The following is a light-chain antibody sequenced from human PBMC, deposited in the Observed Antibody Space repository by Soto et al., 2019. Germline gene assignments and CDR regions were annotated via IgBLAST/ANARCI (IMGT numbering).Light chain of an antibody. CDR3: QQYQSWPLT. J-gene: IGKJ4*01. V-gene: IGKV3-15*01. CDR1: QSVYSN. CDR2: VAS. Sequence: EIVMTQSPATLSVSPGERATLSCRASQSVYSNLAWYQQTPGQAPRLLIYVASTRATGIPARFSGSGSGTEFTLTISSLQSEDFAGYYCQQYQSWPLTFGGGTTVEIK.